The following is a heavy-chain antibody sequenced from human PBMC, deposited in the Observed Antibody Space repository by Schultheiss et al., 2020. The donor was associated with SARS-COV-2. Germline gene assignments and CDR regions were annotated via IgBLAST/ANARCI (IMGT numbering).Heavy chain of an antibody. CDR2: ISYDGSNK. Sequence: GGSLRLSCAASGFTFSNAWMNWVRQAPGKGLEWVAVISYDGSNKYYADSVKGRFTISRDNSKNTLYLQMNSLRSEDTAVYYCARASGFGEFHNWYFDLWGRGTLVTVSS. CDR1: GFTFSNAW. V-gene: IGHV3-30-3*01. J-gene: IGHJ2*01. CDR3: ARASGFGEFHNWYFDL. D-gene: IGHD3-10*01.